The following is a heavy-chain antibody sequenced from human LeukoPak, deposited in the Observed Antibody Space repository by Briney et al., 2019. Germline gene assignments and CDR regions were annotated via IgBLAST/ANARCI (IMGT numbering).Heavy chain of an antibody. Sequence: GGSLRLSCAASGFTFSSYAMSWVRQAPGKGLEWVSGISGSGDNTYYADSVKGRFTISRDNSKNTLYVQVNSLGTEDTAAYYCAKGTTYCSSTSCYHGQFDYWGQGTLVTVSS. CDR3: AKGTTYCSSTSCYHGQFDY. CDR2: ISGSGDNT. CDR1: GFTFSSYA. V-gene: IGHV3-23*01. D-gene: IGHD2-2*01. J-gene: IGHJ4*02.